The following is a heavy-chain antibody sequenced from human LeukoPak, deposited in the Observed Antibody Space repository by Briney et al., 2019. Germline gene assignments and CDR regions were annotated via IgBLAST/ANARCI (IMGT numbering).Heavy chain of an antibody. CDR3: ASWGYYGMDV. D-gene: IGHD3-16*01. V-gene: IGHV4-59*01. CDR1: GGSISSYY. J-gene: IGHJ6*02. CDR2: IYYSGST. Sequence: SETLSLTCTVSGGSISSYYWSWIRQPPGKGLEWIGYIYYSGSTNYNPSLKSRVTISVDTSKNQFSLKLSSATAADTAVYYCASWGYYGMDVWGQGTTVTVSS.